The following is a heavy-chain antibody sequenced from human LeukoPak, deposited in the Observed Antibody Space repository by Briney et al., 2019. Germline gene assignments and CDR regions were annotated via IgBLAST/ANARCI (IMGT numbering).Heavy chain of an antibody. CDR2: IKQDGSEK. CDR1: GFTFSSYW. D-gene: IGHD6-19*01. V-gene: IGHV3-7*01. J-gene: IGHJ3*02. CDR3: ARDREYSSGWYWDAFDI. Sequence: PGGSLRLSCAASGFTFSSYWMSWVRQAPGKGLEWVANIKQDGSEKYYVDSVKGRFTISRDNAKNSLYLQMNSLRAEDTAVYYCARDREYSSGWYWDAFDIWGQGTMVTVSS.